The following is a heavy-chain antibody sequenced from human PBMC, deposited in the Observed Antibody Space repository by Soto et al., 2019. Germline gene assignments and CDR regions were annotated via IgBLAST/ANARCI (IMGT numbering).Heavy chain of an antibody. V-gene: IGHV1-18*01. CDR1: GYTFSTYW. Sequence: GASVKGSCKTSGYTFSTYWFRWVRQAPGQGLEWMGWIGADNGDTNYAQNFQGRVTMTTDTSTTTSYMELRSLTFDDTAVYFCARDWKGAEGFDPWGQGTLVTVSS. J-gene: IGHJ5*02. CDR2: IGADNGDT. D-gene: IGHD1-1*01. CDR3: ARDWKGAEGFDP.